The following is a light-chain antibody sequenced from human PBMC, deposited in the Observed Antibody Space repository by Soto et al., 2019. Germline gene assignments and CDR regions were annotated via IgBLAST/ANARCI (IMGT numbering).Light chain of an antibody. J-gene: IGKJ1*01. CDR1: HGIRND. CDR3: LQDYNYPWT. Sequence: AIKMTQSPSSLSASVGDRVTITCRASHGIRNDLGWYQQKPGKAPKLLIYAASSLQSGVSSRFSGSGSGTDFTLTISSLQPEDFATYYCLQDYNYPWTFGQGTKVEIK. V-gene: IGKV1-6*01. CDR2: AAS.